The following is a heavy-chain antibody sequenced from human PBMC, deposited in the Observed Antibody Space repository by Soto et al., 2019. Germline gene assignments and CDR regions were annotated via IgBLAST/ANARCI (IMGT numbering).Heavy chain of an antibody. CDR1: GGTFSSYA. Sequence: SMKVSCKTSGGTFSSYAISWVRQAPGQGLEWMGGIIPIFGTANYAQKFQGRVTITADESTSTAYMELSSLRSEDTAVYYCARAGPHIVVVPAAIRWFAPWRQGTLVTVSS. V-gene: IGHV1-69*13. J-gene: IGHJ5*02. D-gene: IGHD2-2*02. CDR3: ARAGPHIVVVPAAIRWFAP. CDR2: IIPIFGTA.